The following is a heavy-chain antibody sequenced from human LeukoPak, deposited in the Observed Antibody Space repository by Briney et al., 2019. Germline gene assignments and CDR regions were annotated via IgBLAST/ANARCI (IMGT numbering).Heavy chain of an antibody. V-gene: IGHV4-30-4*01. D-gene: IGHD3-22*01. CDR3: SQFNGLYFDSRGYYPPPPLPY. CDR2: IYYSGST. CDR1: GGSISSGDYY. J-gene: IGHJ4*02. Sequence: KTSETLSLTCTVSGGSISSGDYYWSWIRQPPGKGLEWIGYIYYSGSTYYNPSLKSRVTISVDTSKNQFSLKLSSVTAADPAVYYRSQFNGLYFDSRGYYPPPPLPYWGQGTLVTVSS.